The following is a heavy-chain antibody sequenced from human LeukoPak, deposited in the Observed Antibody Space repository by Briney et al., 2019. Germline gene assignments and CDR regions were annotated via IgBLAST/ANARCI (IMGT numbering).Heavy chain of an antibody. D-gene: IGHD3-10*01. Sequence: ASVTVSCKASGYTFTGYYMHWVRQAPGQGLEWMGWINPNSGGTNYAQKFQGRVTMTRDTSISTAYMELSRLRSDDTAVYYCARGLGGSGSYYLGAFDIWGQGTMVTVSS. CDR1: GYTFTGYY. CDR2: INPNSGGT. J-gene: IGHJ3*02. V-gene: IGHV1-2*02. CDR3: ARGLGGSGSYYLGAFDI.